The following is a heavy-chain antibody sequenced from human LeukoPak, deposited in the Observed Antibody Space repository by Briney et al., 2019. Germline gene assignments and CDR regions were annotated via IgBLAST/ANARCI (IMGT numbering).Heavy chain of an antibody. D-gene: IGHD1-26*01. CDR1: GGSTSRDY. Sequence: PPETLSLTCTVSGGSTSRDYWSWIRQPPGKGLEWIGHIYYSGSTNYNPSLKSRVTISVDTSRNQFSLKLTSVTAADTAVYYCAREVGDAFDIWGQGTVVTVSS. CDR3: AREVGDAFDI. J-gene: IGHJ3*02. CDR2: IYYSGST. V-gene: IGHV4-59*01.